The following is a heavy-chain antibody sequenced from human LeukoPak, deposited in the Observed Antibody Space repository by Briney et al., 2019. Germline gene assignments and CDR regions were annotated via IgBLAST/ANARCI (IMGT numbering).Heavy chain of an antibody. CDR1: GGSISSGGYY. CDR2: IYYSGST. CDR3: ARVITMVDAFDI. Sequence: SETLSLTCTVSGGSISSGGYYWSWIRQHPGTGLEWIGYIYYSGSTYYNLSLKSRVTISVDTSKNQFSLKLSSVTAADTAVYYCARVITMVDAFDIWGQGTMVTVSS. J-gene: IGHJ3*02. V-gene: IGHV4-31*03. D-gene: IGHD3-10*01.